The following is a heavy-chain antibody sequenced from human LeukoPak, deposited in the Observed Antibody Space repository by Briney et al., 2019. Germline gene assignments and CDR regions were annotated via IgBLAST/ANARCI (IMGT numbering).Heavy chain of an antibody. D-gene: IGHD2-21*01. CDR2: INWNGGST. J-gene: IGHJ3*02. V-gene: IGHV3-20*04. CDR3: ARDAHFGGVFDI. Sequence: RSGGSLRLSCAASGFTFDDYAMSWVRQAPGKGLEWVSGINWNGGSTGYVDSVKGRFAISRDNAKNSLYLQMNSLRGEGTALYYCARDAHFGGVFDIWGQGTMVTVSS. CDR1: GFTFDDYA.